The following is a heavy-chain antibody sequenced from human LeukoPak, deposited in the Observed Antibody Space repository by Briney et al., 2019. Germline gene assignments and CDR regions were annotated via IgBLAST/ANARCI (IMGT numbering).Heavy chain of an antibody. D-gene: IGHD6-6*01. CDR1: GFTFSSYG. CDR2: IWYSGSNK. CDR3: AKGSIAARPPTSYYMDV. V-gene: IGHV3-30*02. Sequence: GGSLRLSCAASGFTFSSYGMHWVRQAPGKGLEWVAVIWYSGSNKYYADSVKGRFTISRDNSKNTLYLQMNSLRAEDTAVYYCAKGSIAARPPTSYYMDVWGKGTTVTVSS. J-gene: IGHJ6*03.